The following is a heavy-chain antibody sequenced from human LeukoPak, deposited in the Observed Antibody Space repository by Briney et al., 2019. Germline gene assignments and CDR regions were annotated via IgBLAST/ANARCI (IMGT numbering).Heavy chain of an antibody. V-gene: IGHV1-69*05. CDR3: ASIGLPTYGSGSSFDY. CDR2: IIPIFGTA. J-gene: IGHJ4*02. CDR1: GGTFSSYA. D-gene: IGHD3-10*01. Sequence: ASVKVSCKASGGTFSSYAISWVRQAPGQGLEWMGGIIPIFGTANYPQKFQGRVTITTDESTCTAYMELSSLRSEDTAVYYCASIGLPTYGSGSSFDYWGQGTLVTVSS.